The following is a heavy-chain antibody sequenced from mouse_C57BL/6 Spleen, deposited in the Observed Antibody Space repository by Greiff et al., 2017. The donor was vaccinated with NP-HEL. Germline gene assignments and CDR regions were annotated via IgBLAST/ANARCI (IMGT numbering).Heavy chain of an antibody. CDR3: ARRANFHWYFDV. CDR1: GYTFTNYW. V-gene: IGHV1-63*01. Sequence: QVQLKQSGAELVRPGTSVKMSCKASGYTFTNYWIGWAKQRPGHGLEWIGDIYPGGGYTNYNEKFKGKATLTADKSSSTAYMQFSSLTSEDSAIYDCARRANFHWYFDVWGTGTTVTVSS. D-gene: IGHD4-1*01. CDR2: IYPGGGYT. J-gene: IGHJ1*03.